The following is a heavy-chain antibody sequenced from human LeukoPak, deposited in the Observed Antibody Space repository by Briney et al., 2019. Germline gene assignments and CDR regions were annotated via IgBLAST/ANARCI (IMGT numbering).Heavy chain of an antibody. V-gene: IGHV1-24*01. D-gene: IGHD3-22*01. Sequence: ASVKVSCKVSGYTLTELSMHWVRQAPGKWLEWMGGFDPEDGETIYAQKFQGRVTMTEDTSTDTAYMGLGSLRSEDTAVYYCATARGYDSSGYYGYWGQGTLVTVSS. J-gene: IGHJ4*02. CDR1: GYTLTELS. CDR2: FDPEDGET. CDR3: ATARGYDSSGYYGY.